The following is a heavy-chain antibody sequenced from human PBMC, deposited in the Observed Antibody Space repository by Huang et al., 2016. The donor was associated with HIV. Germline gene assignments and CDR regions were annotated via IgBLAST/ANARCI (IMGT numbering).Heavy chain of an antibody. CDR1: GFTFSNSG. V-gene: IGHV3-30*18. J-gene: IGHJ4*02. D-gene: IGHD5-12*01. CDR2: ITDDGSYQ. Sequence: QVQLVESGGGVVQPGRSLRLSCAASGFTFSNSGVHWVRQAPGKGLEWVAGITDDGSYQFESDSVKGRFPMSRDDSHKTLYLQMSSLRAEDTAGYFCAKDREDSAYQLDYWGQGTRVTVSS. CDR3: AKDREDSAYQLDY.